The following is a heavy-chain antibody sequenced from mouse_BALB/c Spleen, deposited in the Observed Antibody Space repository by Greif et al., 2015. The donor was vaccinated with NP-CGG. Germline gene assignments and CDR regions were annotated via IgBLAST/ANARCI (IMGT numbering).Heavy chain of an antibody. CDR3: ARLFDY. CDR1: GFTFRSFG. V-gene: IGHV5-17*02. J-gene: IGHJ2*01. CDR2: ISSGSSTI. Sequence: EVQVVESGGGSVQPGGSRKLSCAAPGFTFRSFGIHWVRQAPEKGLEWVAYISSGSSTIYYADTVKGRFTISRDNPKNTLFLQMTSLRSEDTAMYYCARLFDYWGQGTALTVSS.